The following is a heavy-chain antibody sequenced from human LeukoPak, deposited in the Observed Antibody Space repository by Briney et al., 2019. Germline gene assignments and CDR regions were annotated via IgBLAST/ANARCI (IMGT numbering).Heavy chain of an antibody. J-gene: IGHJ6*02. D-gene: IGHD1-1*01. CDR3: ARAYRTYGMDV. CDR1: GGSISSNTYY. V-gene: IGHV4-39*07. Sequence: SETPSLTCTVSGGSISSNTYYCGWIRQPPGKGLEWIGSISYSESTYYNPSLKSRVTISVDTSKNQFSLKLSSVTAADTAVYYCARAYRTYGMDVWGQGTTVTVSS. CDR2: ISYSEST.